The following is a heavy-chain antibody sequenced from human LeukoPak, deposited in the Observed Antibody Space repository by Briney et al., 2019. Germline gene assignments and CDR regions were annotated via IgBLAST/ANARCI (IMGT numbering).Heavy chain of an antibody. CDR1: GYTFSDYY. J-gene: IGHJ5*02. CDR3: ARPTVVGSWDYTWFDP. D-gene: IGHD6-19*01. V-gene: IGHV1-2*02. CDR2: INLKSGGV. Sequence: ASVKVSCKASGYTFSDYYIHWVRQAPGPGLEWLGWINLKSGGVDYAQKFRGRVTMTWDTSVSTAYMDLTRLSSDDTAVYCCARPTVVGSWDYTWFDPWGRGTLATVSS.